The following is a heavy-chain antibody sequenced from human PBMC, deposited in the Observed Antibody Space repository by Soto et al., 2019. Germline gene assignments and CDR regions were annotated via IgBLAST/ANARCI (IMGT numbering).Heavy chain of an antibody. CDR3: ARDRAYYDFWSGYSTYYYYGMDV. Sequence: SETLSLTXTVSGGSISSYYWSWIRQPPGKGLEWIGYIYYSGSTNYNPSLKSRVTISVDTSKNQFSLKLSSVTAADTAVYYCARDRAYYDFWSGYSTYYYYGMDVWGQGTTVTV. D-gene: IGHD3-3*01. V-gene: IGHV4-59*01. CDR2: IYYSGST. J-gene: IGHJ6*02. CDR1: GGSISSYY.